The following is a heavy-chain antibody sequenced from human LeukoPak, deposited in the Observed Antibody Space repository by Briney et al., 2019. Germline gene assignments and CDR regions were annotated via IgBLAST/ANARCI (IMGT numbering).Heavy chain of an antibody. CDR1: GYTFTDYY. CDR3: ARPFIETPSLGALDY. D-gene: IGHD4-23*01. CDR2: INPDSGGT. Sequence: ASVKDSCKASGYTFTDYYMHWVRQAPGQGLEWMGWINPDSGGTNYAQNFQGRVTMTRDTSISTAYMELSRLRSDDTAVYYCARPFIETPSLGALDYWGQGTLVTVSS. J-gene: IGHJ4*02. V-gene: IGHV1-2*02.